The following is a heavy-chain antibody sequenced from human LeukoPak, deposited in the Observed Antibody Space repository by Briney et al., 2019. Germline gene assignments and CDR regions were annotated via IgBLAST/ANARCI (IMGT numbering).Heavy chain of an antibody. CDR2: SFYSGSS. Sequence: SETLSFTCSVSGGSISNYYWNWIRQPPGKGLEWIGYSFYSGSSNYNPSLKSRVTISVDTSKNQFSLKLSSVTAVDTAVYYCARGQGVAAPAFDYWGQGTLVTVSS. D-gene: IGHD2-15*01. CDR3: ARGQGVAAPAFDY. J-gene: IGHJ4*02. V-gene: IGHV4-59*01. CDR1: GGSISNYY.